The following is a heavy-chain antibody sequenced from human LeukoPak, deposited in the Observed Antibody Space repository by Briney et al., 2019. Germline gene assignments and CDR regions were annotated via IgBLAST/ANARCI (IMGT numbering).Heavy chain of an antibody. CDR1: GFTFSSYE. CDR3: ARLSGSSGWYWVYYYYMDV. D-gene: IGHD6-19*01. V-gene: IGHV3-48*03. Sequence: GGSLRLSCAASGFTFSSYEMNWVRQAPGKGLEWVSYISSSGSTIYYADSVKGRFTFSRDNAKNSLYLQMNSLRAEDTAVYYCARLSGSSGWYWVYYYYMDVWGKGTTVTVSS. CDR2: ISSSGSTI. J-gene: IGHJ6*03.